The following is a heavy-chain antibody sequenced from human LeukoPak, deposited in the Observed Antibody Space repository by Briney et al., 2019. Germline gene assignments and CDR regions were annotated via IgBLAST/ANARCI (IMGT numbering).Heavy chain of an antibody. J-gene: IGHJ4*02. D-gene: IGHD3-16*01. CDR2: IKQDGSEK. CDR3: ARAPGGGKNFDY. V-gene: IGHV3-7*01. Sequence: GGSLRLSCAASGFTVSSNYMSWVRQAPGKGLEWVANIKQDGSEKYYVDSVKGRFTISRDNAKNSLYLQMNSLRAEDTAVYYCARAPGGGKNFDYWGQGTLVTVSS. CDR1: GFTVSSNY.